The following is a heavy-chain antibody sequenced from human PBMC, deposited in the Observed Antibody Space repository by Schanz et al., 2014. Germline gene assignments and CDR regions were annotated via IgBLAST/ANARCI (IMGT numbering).Heavy chain of an antibody. Sequence: EVKLLESGGGLVQPGGSLRLSCAASGFIFSNSWMSWVRQAPGKGLVWVSHINSDGTTTTYADSVKGRFTISRDNAKNSLYLQMNSLRAEDTAIYYCAKDLAAVGVFDYWGQGSLVTVSS. CDR3: AKDLAAVGVFDY. J-gene: IGHJ4*02. V-gene: IGHV3-74*01. CDR2: INSDGTTT. CDR1: GFIFSNSW. D-gene: IGHD6-13*01.